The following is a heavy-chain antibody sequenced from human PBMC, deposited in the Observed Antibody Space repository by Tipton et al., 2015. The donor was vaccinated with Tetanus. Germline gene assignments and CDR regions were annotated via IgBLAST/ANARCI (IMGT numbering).Heavy chain of an antibody. CDR2: MDYSGST. J-gene: IGHJ3*01. D-gene: IGHD3-16*01. Sequence: LRLSCTVSGGSISSYFWSWIRQPPGKGLEWLGYMDYSGSTNYNPSLKSRVTISVDTSKTQFSLKLSSVTAADTAVYYCAKGVWSTWDAFDLWGQGTMVSVSS. V-gene: IGHV4-59*12. CDR1: GGSISSYF. CDR3: AKGVWSTWDAFDL.